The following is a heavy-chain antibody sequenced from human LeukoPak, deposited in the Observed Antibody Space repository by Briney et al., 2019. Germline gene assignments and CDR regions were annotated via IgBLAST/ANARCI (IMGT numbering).Heavy chain of an antibody. V-gene: IGHV3-23*01. CDR3: ARGADGVSSNSRGWFDP. D-gene: IGHD2-15*01. CDR1: GFTFSHSA. CDR2: ISGSGSDT. J-gene: IGHJ5*02. Sequence: GGSLRLSCAASGFTFSHSAMSWVRQAPGKGLEWISTISGSGSDTNYADSVRGRLIISRDNSKNTLFLQMNSLRAEDTAVYYCARGADGVSSNSRGWFDPWGQGTLVTVSS.